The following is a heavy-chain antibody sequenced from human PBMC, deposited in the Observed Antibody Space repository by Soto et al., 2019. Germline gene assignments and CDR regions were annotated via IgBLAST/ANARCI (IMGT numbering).Heavy chain of an antibody. CDR3: ARGTVLVATEPGDY. D-gene: IGHD5-12*01. CDR2: MNPNSGNT. V-gene: IGHV1-8*01. Sequence: QVQLVPSGAEVKKPGASVKVSCKASGYTFTSYDINWVRQATGQGLEWMGWMNPNSGNTGYAQKFQGKITMTRNTSISTAYMELSSLRSEDTAVYYCARGTVLVATEPGDYWGQGTLVTVSS. CDR1: GYTFTSYD. J-gene: IGHJ4*02.